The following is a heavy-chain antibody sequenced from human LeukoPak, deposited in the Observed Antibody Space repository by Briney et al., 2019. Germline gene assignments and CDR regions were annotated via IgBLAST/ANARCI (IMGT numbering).Heavy chain of an antibody. CDR3: TRDNGGDWYAFDI. J-gene: IGHJ3*02. V-gene: IGHV4-4*07. D-gene: IGHD2-21*02. CDR2: IYTSGST. Sequence: PSETLSLTCTVSGGSISSYYWSWIRQPAGKGLEWIGRIYTSGSTNYNPSLKSRVTMSVDTSKNQFSLKPSSVNAADTALYYCTRDNGGDWYAFDIWGQGTVVTVSS. CDR1: GGSISSYY.